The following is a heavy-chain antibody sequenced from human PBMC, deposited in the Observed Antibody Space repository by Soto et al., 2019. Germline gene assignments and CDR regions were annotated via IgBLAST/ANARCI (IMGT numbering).Heavy chain of an antibody. CDR1: GGTFSSYA. Sequence: SVKVSCKASGGTFSSYAISWVRQAPGQGLEWMGGIIPIFGTANYAQKFQGRVTITADESTSTAYMELSSLRSEDTAVYYCARTHCSSNSCYTGNWFDPWGQGTLVTVSS. J-gene: IGHJ5*02. CDR3: ARTHCSSNSCYTGNWFDP. CDR2: IIPIFGTA. V-gene: IGHV1-69*13. D-gene: IGHD2-2*02.